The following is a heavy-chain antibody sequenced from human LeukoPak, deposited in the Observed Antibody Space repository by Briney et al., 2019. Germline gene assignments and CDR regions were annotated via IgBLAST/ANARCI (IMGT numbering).Heavy chain of an antibody. D-gene: IGHD3-10*01. CDR2: INSDGSST. V-gene: IGHV3-74*01. CDR3: ARVGRYYYGSGSYFGSPFDY. J-gene: IGHJ4*02. CDR1: VFTFSSYW. Sequence: GGSLRLSCAASVFTFSSYWMHWVRQAPGKGLVWVSRINSDGSSTSYADSVKGRFTISRDNAKNSLYLQMNSLRAEDTALYYCARVGRYYYGSGSYFGSPFDYWGQGTLVTVSS.